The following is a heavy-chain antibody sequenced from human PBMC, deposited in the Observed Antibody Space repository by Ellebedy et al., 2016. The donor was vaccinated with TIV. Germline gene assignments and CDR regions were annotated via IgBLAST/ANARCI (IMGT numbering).Heavy chain of an antibody. Sequence: GGSLRLSCAASGFNFYSYWMGWVRQAPGKGLEWVANIYQDGSTQYYVDSVKGRFTISRDNAKNSLFLQMNSLRVEDTAVYYCARRGRYGDYAVQVNSWFDRWGRGTLVSVSS. D-gene: IGHD5-12*01. J-gene: IGHJ5*02. CDR1: GFNFYSYW. V-gene: IGHV3-7*01. CDR3: ARRGRYGDYAVQVNSWFDR. CDR2: IYQDGSTQ.